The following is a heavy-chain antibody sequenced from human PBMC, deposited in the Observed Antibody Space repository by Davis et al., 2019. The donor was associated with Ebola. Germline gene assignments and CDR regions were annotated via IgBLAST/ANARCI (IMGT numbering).Heavy chain of an antibody. Sequence: GESLKISCAASGFTFSSYAMHWVRQAPGKGLEWVAVISYDGSNKYYADSVKGRFTISRDNSKNTLYLQMNSLRAEDTAVYYCAKDREYSSSFVYYGMDVWGQGTTVTVSS. CDR3: AKDREYSSSFVYYGMDV. CDR1: GFTFSSYA. D-gene: IGHD6-6*01. V-gene: IGHV3-30*04. CDR2: ISYDGSNK. J-gene: IGHJ6*02.